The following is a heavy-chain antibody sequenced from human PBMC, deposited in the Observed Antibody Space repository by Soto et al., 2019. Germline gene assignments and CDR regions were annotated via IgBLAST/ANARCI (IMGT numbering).Heavy chain of an antibody. J-gene: IGHJ3*02. V-gene: IGHV4-4*07. D-gene: IGHD5-12*01. Sequence: SETLSLTCTVSGGSISIYYWSWIRQPAGKGLEWIGRIYTSGSTNYNPSLKSRVTMSVDTSKNQFSLKLSSVTAADTAVYYCASHGSVAAFDIWGQGTMVTVSS. CDR1: GGSISIYY. CDR3: ASHGSVAAFDI. CDR2: IYTSGST.